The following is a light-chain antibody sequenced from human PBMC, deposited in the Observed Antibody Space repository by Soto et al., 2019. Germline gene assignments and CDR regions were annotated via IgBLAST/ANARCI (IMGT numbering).Light chain of an antibody. CDR3: CSYAGSYTYV. Sequence: QSVLTQPRSVSGSPGPSVTISCTGTSSDVCGHNYVSWYQQHPGKAPKLMISSVSKRPSGVPDRFSGSKSGNTASLTISGLQAEDEADYYCCSYAGSYTYVFGTGTKVTVL. CDR2: SVS. V-gene: IGLV2-11*01. J-gene: IGLJ1*01. CDR1: SSDVCGHNY.